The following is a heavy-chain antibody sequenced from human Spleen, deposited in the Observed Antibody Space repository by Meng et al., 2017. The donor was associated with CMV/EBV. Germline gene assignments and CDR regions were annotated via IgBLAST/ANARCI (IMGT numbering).Heavy chain of an antibody. CDR2: INPSGDNT. D-gene: IGHD3-3*01. V-gene: IGHV1-46*01. J-gene: IGHJ3*02. Sequence: ASVKVSCKASAYTFTSYYMHWVRQAPGQGLEWMGIINPSGDNTSYAQKFQGRITMTRKTSISTAYMELSSLRSEDTAVYYCARVRSEERNYDFWSGYYRSKDGFDIWGQGTMVTVSS. CDR3: ARVRSEERNYDFWSGYYRSKDGFDI. CDR1: AYTFTSYY.